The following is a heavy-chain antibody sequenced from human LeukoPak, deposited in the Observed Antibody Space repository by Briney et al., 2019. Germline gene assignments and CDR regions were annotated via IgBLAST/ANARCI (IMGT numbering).Heavy chain of an antibody. CDR2: IYYSGST. CDR3: ARIHPPYYGSGSYAFDI. D-gene: IGHD3-10*01. V-gene: IGHV4-39*07. Sequence: PSETLSLTCTVSGGSISSSSYYWGWIRQPPGKGLEWIGSIYYSGSTYYNPSLKSRVTISVDTSKNQFSLKLSSVTAADTALYYWARIHPPYYGSGSYAFDIWGQGTIVTVSS. J-gene: IGHJ3*02. CDR1: GGSISSSSYY.